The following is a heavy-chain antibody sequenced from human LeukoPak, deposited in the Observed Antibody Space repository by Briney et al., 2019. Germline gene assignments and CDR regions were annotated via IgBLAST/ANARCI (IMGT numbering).Heavy chain of an antibody. CDR1: GDSIISGGYY. Sequence: PSETLSLTCTVSGDSIISGGYYWSWIRRHPGVGLEWIGYIYYTGSTYYNPSLKSRLTLSVDTSENQFFLKLRSVTAADTAVYYCARANFYCGGGNCLGSNWFYPWGPGTQVTVSS. CDR2: IYYTGST. D-gene: IGHD2-15*01. V-gene: IGHV4-31*03. J-gene: IGHJ5*02. CDR3: ARANFYCGGGNCLGSNWFYP.